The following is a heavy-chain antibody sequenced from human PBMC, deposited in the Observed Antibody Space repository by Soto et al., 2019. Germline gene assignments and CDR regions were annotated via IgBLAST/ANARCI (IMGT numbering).Heavy chain of an antibody. CDR2: ISSSGSPI. Sequence: GGSLRLSCAASGFTFSDYYVTWIRQAPGKGLEWVSYISSSGSPIYYADSVKGRFTISRDNAKNSLYLQMNSLRAEDTAVYYCARGGQQMHGMDVWGQGTTVTVSS. J-gene: IGHJ6*02. CDR3: ARGGQQMHGMDV. CDR1: GFTFSDYY. D-gene: IGHD6-13*01. V-gene: IGHV3-11*01.